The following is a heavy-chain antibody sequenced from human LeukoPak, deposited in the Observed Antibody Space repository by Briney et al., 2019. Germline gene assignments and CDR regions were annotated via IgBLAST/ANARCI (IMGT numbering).Heavy chain of an antibody. CDR3: ARGSTRSSSPLHY. V-gene: IGHV3-11*06. J-gene: IGHJ1*01. CDR2: ITNRGYT. CDR1: GFIFNDYF. Sequence: GGSLRLSCAASGFIFNDYFMTWIRQAPGKGLEWVSFITNRGYTMYADSMKDRFTMSRDNAENSLYLQMNSLRVDDTAVYYCARGSTRSSSPLHYWGQGTLVTVSS. D-gene: IGHD1-26*01.